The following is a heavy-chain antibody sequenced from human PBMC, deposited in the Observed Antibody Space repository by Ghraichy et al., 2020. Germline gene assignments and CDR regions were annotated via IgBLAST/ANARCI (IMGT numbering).Heavy chain of an antibody. CDR3: ARAQYCTGGVCYNNYYYMDV. J-gene: IGHJ6*03. V-gene: IGHV4-30-2*01. CDR2: IYHSGST. D-gene: IGHD2-8*02. CDR1: GGSISSGGYS. Sequence: LRLSCTVSGGSISSGGYSWSWIRQPPGKGLEWIGYIYHSGSTYYNPSLKSRVTISVDRSKNQFSLKLSSVTAADTAVYYCARAQYCTGGVCYNNYYYMDVWGKGTTVTVSS.